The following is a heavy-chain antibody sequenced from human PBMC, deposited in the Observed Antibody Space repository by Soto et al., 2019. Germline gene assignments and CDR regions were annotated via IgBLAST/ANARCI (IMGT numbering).Heavy chain of an antibody. J-gene: IGHJ4*02. CDR3: AHMGIENQKRLLLKYYFDY. D-gene: IGHD2-15*01. CDR2: IYWNDDK. Sequence: QITLKESGPPLVKPTQTLTLTCTFSGFSLSTSGVGVGWIRQPPGKALEWLALIYWNDDKRYSPSLKSRLTITKDTSKNQVVLTMTNMDPVDTATYYCAHMGIENQKRLLLKYYFDYWGQGTLVTVSS. CDR1: GFSLSTSGVG. V-gene: IGHV2-5*01.